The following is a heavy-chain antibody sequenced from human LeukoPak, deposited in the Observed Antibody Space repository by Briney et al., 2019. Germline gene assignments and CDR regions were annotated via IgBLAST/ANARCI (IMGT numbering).Heavy chain of an antibody. Sequence: SETLSLTCTVSGYSISSGYYWGWIRQPLGNGLEWIGSIYHSGSTYYNPSLKSRVTISVDTSKNQFSLKLSSVTAADTAVYYCAGDLTGSDAFDIWGQGTMVTVSS. J-gene: IGHJ3*02. CDR2: IYHSGST. CDR1: GYSISSGYY. V-gene: IGHV4-38-2*02. CDR3: AGDLTGSDAFDI. D-gene: IGHD1-26*01.